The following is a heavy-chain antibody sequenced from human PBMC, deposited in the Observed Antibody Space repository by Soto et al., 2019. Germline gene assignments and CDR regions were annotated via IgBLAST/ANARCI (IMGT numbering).Heavy chain of an antibody. J-gene: IGHJ4*02. D-gene: IGHD3-22*01. Sequence: SETLSLTCTVSGGSVSSGSDYWSWIRQPPGRGLEWIGYIYNSGSTDYNTSLKSRVTISVDTSKNQFSLKLTSVTAADTAVYYCAKASSYDSSGYDFDYWGQGTLVTVSS. CDR3: AKASSYDSSGYDFDY. CDR1: GGSVSSGSDY. V-gene: IGHV4-61*01. CDR2: IYNSGST.